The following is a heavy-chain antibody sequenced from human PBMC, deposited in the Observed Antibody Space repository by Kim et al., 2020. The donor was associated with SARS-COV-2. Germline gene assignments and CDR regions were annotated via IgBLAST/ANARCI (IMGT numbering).Heavy chain of an antibody. V-gene: IGHV4-34*01. Sequence: SETLSLTCAVYGGSFSGYYWSWIRQPPGKGLEWIGEINHSGSTNYNPSLKSRVTISVDTSKNQFSLKLSSVTAADTAVYYCARGHYDFWSGYKPTGGRAFDIWGQGTMVTVSS. CDR2: INHSGST. J-gene: IGHJ3*02. CDR3: ARGHYDFWSGYKPTGGRAFDI. D-gene: IGHD3-3*01. CDR1: GGSFSGYY.